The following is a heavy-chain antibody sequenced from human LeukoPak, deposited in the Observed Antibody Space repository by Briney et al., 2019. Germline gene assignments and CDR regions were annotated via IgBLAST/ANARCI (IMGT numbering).Heavy chain of an antibody. D-gene: IGHD2-21*02. Sequence: GGSLGLSCVASGFTLSSYAMSWVRQAPGKGLEWVSAISHRGGSTHYADSVKGRFTISRDNAKNSLYLQMNSLRDEDTAVYYCARSTYCGGDCYPALGYWGQGTPVTVSS. V-gene: IGHV3-23*01. CDR1: GFTLSSYA. J-gene: IGHJ4*02. CDR3: ARSTYCGGDCYPALGY. CDR2: ISHRGGST.